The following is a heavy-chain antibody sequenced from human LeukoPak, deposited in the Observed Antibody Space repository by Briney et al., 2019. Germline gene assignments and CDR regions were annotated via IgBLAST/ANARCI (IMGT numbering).Heavy chain of an antibody. Sequence: SETLSLTCTVSGGSISSYYWSWIRQPPGKGLGWIGYIYYSGSTNYNPSLKSRVTISVDTSKNQFSLKLSSVTAADTAVYYCARAGMWGGDYYYYGMDVWGQGTTVTVSS. CDR1: GGSISSYY. D-gene: IGHD3-10*01. V-gene: IGHV4-59*01. J-gene: IGHJ6*02. CDR2: IYYSGST. CDR3: ARAGMWGGDYYYYGMDV.